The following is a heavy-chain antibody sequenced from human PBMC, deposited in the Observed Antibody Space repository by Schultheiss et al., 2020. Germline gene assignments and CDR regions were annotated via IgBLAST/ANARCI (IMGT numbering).Heavy chain of an antibody. Sequence: GESLKISCAASGFTVSSNYMSWVRQAPGKGLEWVAVISYDGSNKYYADSVKGRFTISRDNAKNSLYLQMNSLRAEDTAVYYCARAGRDVWGQGTTVTVSS. V-gene: IGHV3-30-3*01. CDR1: GFTVSSNY. J-gene: IGHJ6*02. D-gene: IGHD3-10*01. CDR2: ISYDGSNK. CDR3: ARAGRDV.